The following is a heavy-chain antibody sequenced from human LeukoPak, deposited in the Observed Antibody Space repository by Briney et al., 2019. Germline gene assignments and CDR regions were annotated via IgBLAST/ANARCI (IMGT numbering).Heavy chain of an antibody. V-gene: IGHV1-69*04. CDR1: GGTFSSYA. D-gene: IGHD6-19*01. J-gene: IGHJ4*02. Sequence: GASVKVSCKASGGTFSSYAISWVRQAPGQGLEWMGRIIPILGIANYAQKFQGWVTMTRDTSISTAYMELSRLRSDDTAVYYCARLGSGFQRDYWGQGTLVTVSS. CDR3: ARLGSGFQRDY. CDR2: IIPILGIA.